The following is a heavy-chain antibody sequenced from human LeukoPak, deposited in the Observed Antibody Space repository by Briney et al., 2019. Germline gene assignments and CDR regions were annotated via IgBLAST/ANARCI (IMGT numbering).Heavy chain of an antibody. V-gene: IGHV1-18*01. CDR2: IIAYNGNT. Sequence: ASVKVSCKASGYSFTNYGISWVRQAPGQGLEWMGWIIAYNGNTDYAQKLQDRVTMTTDTSTSTAYMDLRSLRSDDTAVYYCAGGGVTPKGPYYYYYMDVWGKGTTVTVSS. D-gene: IGHD2-21*02. J-gene: IGHJ6*03. CDR3: AGGGVTPKGPYYYYYMDV. CDR1: GYSFTNYG.